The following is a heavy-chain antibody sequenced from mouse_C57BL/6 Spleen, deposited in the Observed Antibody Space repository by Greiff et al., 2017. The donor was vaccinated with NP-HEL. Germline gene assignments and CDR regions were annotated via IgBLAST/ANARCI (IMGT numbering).Heavy chain of an antibody. Sequence: QVQLQQPGAELVKPGASVKLSCKASGYTFTSYWMQWVKQRPGQGLEWIGEIDPSDSYTNYYQKFKGKATLTVDTSSSTAYMQLSSLTSEDSAVYCCATWDYWGQGTTLTVSS. CDR1: GYTFTSYW. CDR3: ATWDY. V-gene: IGHV1-50*01. CDR2: IDPSDSYT. J-gene: IGHJ2*01.